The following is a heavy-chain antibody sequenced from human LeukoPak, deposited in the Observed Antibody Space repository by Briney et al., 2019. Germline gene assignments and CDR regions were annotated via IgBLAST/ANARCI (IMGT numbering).Heavy chain of an antibody. CDR3: AKDPGYSGYLLLFDY. V-gene: IGHV3-23*01. J-gene: IGHJ4*02. CDR1: GFTFSSYG. CDR2: ISGSGGST. Sequence: PGGSLRLSCVASGFTFSSYGMSWVRQAPGKGLEWVSAISGSGGSTYYADSVKGRFTISRDNSKNTLYLQMNSLRAEDTAVYYCAKDPGYSGYLLLFDYWGQGTLVTVSS. D-gene: IGHD5-12*01.